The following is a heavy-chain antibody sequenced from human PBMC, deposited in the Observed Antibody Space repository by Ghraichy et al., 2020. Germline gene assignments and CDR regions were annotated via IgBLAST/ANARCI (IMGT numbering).Heavy chain of an antibody. CDR1: GFTFSGYS. Sequence: GESLNISCVGSGFTFSGYSMNWVRQSPGKGLEWVGYITSSSRSRFYADSVKGRFTISRDNAQNSLSLQMNSLRDEDTAVYYCARGSKVVRFFYYDGMDVWGKGTAVTVSS. D-gene: IGHD4-23*01. CDR2: ITSSSRSR. V-gene: IGHV3-48*02. J-gene: IGHJ6*04. CDR3: ARGSKVVRFFYYDGMDV.